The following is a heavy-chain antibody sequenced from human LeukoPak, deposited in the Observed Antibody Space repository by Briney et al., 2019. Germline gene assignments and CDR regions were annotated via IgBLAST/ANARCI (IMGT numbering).Heavy chain of an antibody. CDR2: IYYSGST. J-gene: IGHJ4*02. V-gene: IGHV4-30-4*08. Sequence: SETLSLTCTVSGGSISSGDYYWSWLRQPPGKGREWIGYIYYSGSTYYTPSPKSRVDISVNTSKNQFSLKLSSVTAADTAVYYCAREVAAAYYFDYWGQGTLVTVSS. CDR3: AREVAAAYYFDY. D-gene: IGHD6-13*01. CDR1: GGSISSGDYY.